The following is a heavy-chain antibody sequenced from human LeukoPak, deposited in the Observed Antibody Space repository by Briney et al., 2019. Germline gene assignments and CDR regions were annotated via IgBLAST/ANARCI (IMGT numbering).Heavy chain of an antibody. CDR1: GGSISSYY. Sequence: SETLSLTCTVSGGSISSYYWSWIRQPPGKGLEWIGYIYYSGSTNYNPSLKSRVTISVDTSKNQFSLKLSSVTAADTAVYYCARGYDYSYGLIDGFDYWGQGTLVTVSS. V-gene: IGHV4-59*01. D-gene: IGHD5-18*01. J-gene: IGHJ4*02. CDR2: IYYSGST. CDR3: ARGYDYSYGLIDGFDY.